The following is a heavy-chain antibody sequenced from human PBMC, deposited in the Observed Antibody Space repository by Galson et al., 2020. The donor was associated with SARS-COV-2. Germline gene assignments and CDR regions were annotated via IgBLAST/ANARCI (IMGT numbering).Heavy chain of an antibody. J-gene: IGHJ4*02. CDR1: GFTFSSYW. V-gene: IGHV3-7*01. CDR3: VSERELLWFGGKFDY. Sequence: GGSLRLSCAASGFTFSSYWMSWVRQAPGKGLEWVANIKQDGSEKYYVDSVKGRFTISRDNAKNSLYLQMNSLRAEDTAVYYCVSERELLWFGGKFDYWGQGTLVTVSS. D-gene: IGHD3-10*01. CDR2: IKQDGSEK.